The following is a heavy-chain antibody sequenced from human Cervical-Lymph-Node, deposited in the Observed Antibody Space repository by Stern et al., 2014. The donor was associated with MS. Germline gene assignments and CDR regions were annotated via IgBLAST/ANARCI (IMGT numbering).Heavy chain of an antibody. CDR1: GFTFSSYW. CDR3: ARDPNYGSGSYYQDY. Sequence: VQLVQSGGGLVQPGGSLRLSCAASGFTFSSYWMHWVRQVPGKGLVWVSRINTDGRSTTYADSVKGRFTISRDNAKNTLYLQMSSLRDDDTAVYYCARDPNYGSGSYYQDYWGQGTLVTVSS. J-gene: IGHJ4*02. CDR2: INTDGRST. D-gene: IGHD3-10*01. V-gene: IGHV3-74*01.